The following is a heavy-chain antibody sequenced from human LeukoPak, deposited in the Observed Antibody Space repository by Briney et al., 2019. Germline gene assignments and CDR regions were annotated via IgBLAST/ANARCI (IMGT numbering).Heavy chain of an antibody. CDR3: ARLLDDYYDSSGYPEGY. D-gene: IGHD3-22*01. CDR2: IIPIFGTA. CDR1: GGTFSSHA. V-gene: IGHV1-69*05. Sequence: EASVKVSCKASGGTFSSHAISWVRQAPGQGLEWMGGIIPIFGTANYAQKFQGRVTITTDESTSTAYMELSSLRSEDTAVYYCARLLDDYYDSSGYPEGYWGQGTLVTVSS. J-gene: IGHJ4*02.